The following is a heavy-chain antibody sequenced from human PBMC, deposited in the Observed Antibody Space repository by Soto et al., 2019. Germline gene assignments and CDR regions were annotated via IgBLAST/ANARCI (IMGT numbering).Heavy chain of an antibody. CDR3: ARALYDILTGYPRDYYYGRDV. CDR2: INPNSGGT. V-gene: IGHV1-2*04. CDR1: GYTFTGYY. J-gene: IGHJ6*02. D-gene: IGHD3-9*01. Sequence: ASVKVSCKASGYTFTGYYMHWVRQAPGQGLEWMGWINPNSGGTNYAQKFQGWVTMTREKSIGTAYMELSRLRSDDTAGYYCARALYDILTGYPRDYYYGRDVWGQGTTVTVS.